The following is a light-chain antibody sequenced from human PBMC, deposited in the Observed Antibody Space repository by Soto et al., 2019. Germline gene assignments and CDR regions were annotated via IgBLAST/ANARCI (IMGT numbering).Light chain of an antibody. CDR2: DAS. CDR1: QSVSSY. CDR3: QHYYSTPPT. Sequence: EIVLTQSPATLSLSPGERATLSCRASQSVSSYLAWYQQKPGQAPRLLIYDASNRATGIPARFSGSGSGTDFTLTISSLQAEDVAVYYCQHYYSTPPTFGPGTKVDIK. J-gene: IGKJ3*01. V-gene: IGKV3-11*01.